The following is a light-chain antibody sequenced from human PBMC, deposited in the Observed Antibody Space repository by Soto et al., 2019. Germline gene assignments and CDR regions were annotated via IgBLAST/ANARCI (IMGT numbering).Light chain of an antibody. CDR1: QSIHTS. V-gene: IGKV3-20*01. Sequence: EIVMTQSPATLSVSPGERATLSCRASQSIHTSLAWYQQKSGKPPRLVIYDSTLRANGVPDRFGGSRSGTDFTLTISRLEPEDSAVYYCQQYGSSPPITFGQGTRLEIK. J-gene: IGKJ5*01. CDR3: QQYGSSPPIT. CDR2: DST.